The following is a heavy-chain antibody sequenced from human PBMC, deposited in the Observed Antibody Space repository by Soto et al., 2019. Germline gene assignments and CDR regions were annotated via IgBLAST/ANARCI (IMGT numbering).Heavy chain of an antibody. CDR3: ERVRGLEEEFDY. J-gene: IGHJ4*01. CDR1: VCCISSGCYY. CDR2: IYYSGIT. D-gene: IGHD5-12*01. V-gene: IGHV4-31*02. Sequence: SSSXSLTGTFAVCCISSGCYYWSWIRQHPGKGLEWIGYIYYSGITYYNPSLKSRVTISVETYKNHFSMKLRSVNAADTAVYYCERVRGLEEEFDYWGHGTLVTV.